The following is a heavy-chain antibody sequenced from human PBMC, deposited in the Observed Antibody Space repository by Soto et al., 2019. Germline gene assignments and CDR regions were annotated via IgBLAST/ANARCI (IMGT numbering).Heavy chain of an antibody. D-gene: IGHD1-1*01. Sequence: PGGSLRLSCAASGFAFSRFPMHWVRQAPGKGLVWVSRIDPDGSDTTYADSVKGRFTISRDNAKNALYLQMSSLRAEDTALYYCATYGNWNPNPNAFDIWGRGTLVTVSS. CDR2: IDPDGSDT. J-gene: IGHJ3*02. V-gene: IGHV3-74*01. CDR3: ATYGNWNPNPNAFDI. CDR1: GFAFSRFP.